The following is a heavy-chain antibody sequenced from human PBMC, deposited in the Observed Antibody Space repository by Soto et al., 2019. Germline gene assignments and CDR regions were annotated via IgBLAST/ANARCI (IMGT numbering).Heavy chain of an antibody. Sequence: SETLSLTCTVSGGAIRNSIYYWGWIRQPPGKGLEWIGTIYYDGSVAYSPSLKRRVTLSVDTSRNHFSVKINSVTAADTAVYFCARHRIAVAGPLDYWGQGTLVTVSS. CDR1: GGAIRNSIYY. CDR2: IYYDGSV. D-gene: IGHD6-19*01. CDR3: ARHRIAVAGPLDY. J-gene: IGHJ4*02. V-gene: IGHV4-39*01.